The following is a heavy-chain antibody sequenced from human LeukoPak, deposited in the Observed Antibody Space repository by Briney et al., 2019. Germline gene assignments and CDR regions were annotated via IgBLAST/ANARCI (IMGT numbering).Heavy chain of an antibody. CDR3: ASDRAYYGTFYYFDY. CDR1: GFTFSSYG. J-gene: IGHJ4*02. V-gene: IGHV3-33*01. D-gene: IGHD3-10*01. CDR2: IWYDGSNK. Sequence: GRSLRLSCAASGFTFSSYGMHWFRQAPGKGPEWVAVIWYDGSNKYYADSVKGRFTISRDNSKNALYLQMNSLRADDTAVYYCASDRAYYGTFYYFDYWGQRTLVTVSS.